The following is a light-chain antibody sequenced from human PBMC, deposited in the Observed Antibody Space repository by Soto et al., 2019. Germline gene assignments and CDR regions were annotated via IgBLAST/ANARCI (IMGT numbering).Light chain of an antibody. J-gene: IGLJ1*01. CDR3: CSYAGSSTLLYV. CDR2: EVS. Sequence: QSVLTQPASVSGSPGQSITISCTGTSSDVGSYNLVSWYQQHPGKAPKLMIYEVSKRPSGVSNRFSGSKSGNTASLTISGLQAEDEVDYSCCSYAGSSTLLYVFGTGTKLTVL. CDR1: SSDVGSYNL. V-gene: IGLV2-23*02.